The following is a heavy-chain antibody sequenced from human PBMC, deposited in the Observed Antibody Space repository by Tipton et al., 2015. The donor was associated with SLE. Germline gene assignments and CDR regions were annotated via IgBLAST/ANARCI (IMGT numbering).Heavy chain of an antibody. CDR1: GYSISSTYY. Sequence: TLSLTCTVSGYSISSTYYWGWIRQPPGKGLEWIGSIYSSGSAYYNPSLSSRITIFLDMSKNQFSLNLRSVTAADTAVYYCAKEGPGSGLDPWGQGTLVTVSS. V-gene: IGHV4-38-2*02. CDR2: IYSSGSA. CDR3: AKEGPGSGLDP. J-gene: IGHJ5*02. D-gene: IGHD3-3*01.